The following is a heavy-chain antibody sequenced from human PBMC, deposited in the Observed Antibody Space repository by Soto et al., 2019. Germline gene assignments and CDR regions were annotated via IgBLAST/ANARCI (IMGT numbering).Heavy chain of an antibody. CDR1: GGTVIIYA. J-gene: IGHJ4*02. Sequence: QVQLVQSGAEVKKPGSSVKVSCKASGGTVIIYAISWVRQAPGRGREWMGGIIPVLGTANYTQKFQGRVTITADESTSTAYMELSSLRSEDTALYYCARGRVTTYLTSFDSWGQGTLVTVSS. CDR3: ARGRVTTYLTSFDS. CDR2: IIPVLGTA. V-gene: IGHV1-69*01. D-gene: IGHD4-17*01.